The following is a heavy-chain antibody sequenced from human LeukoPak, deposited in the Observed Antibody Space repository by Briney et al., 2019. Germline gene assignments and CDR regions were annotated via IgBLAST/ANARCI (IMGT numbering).Heavy chain of an antibody. Sequence: GGSLRLSCAASGFTFSSYGMHWVRQAPGKGLEWVAFIRYDGSNKYYADSVKGRFTISRDNSKNTLYLQMNSLRAEDTAVYYCAKVGIAAAGSDGYWGQGTLVTVSS. J-gene: IGHJ4*02. V-gene: IGHV3-30*02. D-gene: IGHD6-13*01. CDR2: IRYDGSNK. CDR3: AKVGIAAAGSDGY. CDR1: GFTFSSYG.